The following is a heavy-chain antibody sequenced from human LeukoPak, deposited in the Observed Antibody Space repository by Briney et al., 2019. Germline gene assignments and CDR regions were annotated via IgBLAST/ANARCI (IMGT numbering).Heavy chain of an antibody. CDR3: AGRHCSDGGCYFAGADPFDY. J-gene: IGHJ4*02. CDR1: AFTFGSNW. Sequence: GGSLRLSCVISAFTFGSNWMSWVRQAPGKGLEWVANINPDGSVKYYVDSVEGRFTISRDNAKNSLYLQMNSLRVEDTAVYFCAGRHCSDGGCYFAGADPFDYWGQGTLVTVSS. CDR2: INPDGSVK. V-gene: IGHV3-7*01. D-gene: IGHD2-15*01.